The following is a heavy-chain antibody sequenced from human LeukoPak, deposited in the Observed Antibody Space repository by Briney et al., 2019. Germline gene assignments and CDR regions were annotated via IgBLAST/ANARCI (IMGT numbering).Heavy chain of an antibody. V-gene: IGHV4-4*07. Sequence: PSETLSLTCAVYGGSFSGYFWSWIRQPAGKGLEWIGRIYSSGSNNYNPSLKSRVTMSLDTSKNHLSLNLSSVTAADTAVYYCAREPTSGREPTSGRPLDYWGQGTLVTVSS. CDR2: IYSSGSN. J-gene: IGHJ4*02. CDR3: AREPTSGREPTSGRPLDY. CDR1: GGSFSGYF. D-gene: IGHD5-12*01.